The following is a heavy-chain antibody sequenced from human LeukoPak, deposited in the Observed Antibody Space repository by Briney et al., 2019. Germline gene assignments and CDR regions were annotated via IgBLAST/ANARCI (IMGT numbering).Heavy chain of an antibody. Sequence: GGSLRLSCAASDFTFSTFTMHWVRQAPGKGLEWVSSVSSSSRTINYADSAQGRSTVSRDNANNSMYLQINDLRREDTAVYYCARGSPRGGLDSWGQGTLVTVSS. CDR1: DFTFSTFT. CDR3: ARGSPRGGLDS. D-gene: IGHD1-14*01. J-gene: IGHJ4*02. V-gene: IGHV3-48*01. CDR2: VSSSSRTI.